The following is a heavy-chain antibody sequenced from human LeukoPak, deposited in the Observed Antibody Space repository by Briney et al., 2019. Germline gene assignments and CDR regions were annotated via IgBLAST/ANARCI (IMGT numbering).Heavy chain of an antibody. CDR1: GFTVSSNY. CDR2: IYSGGST. D-gene: IGHD6-19*01. V-gene: IGHV3-53*05. Sequence: PGGSLRLSCAASGFTVSSNYMSWVRQAPGKGLEWVSVIYSGGSTYYADSVKGRFTISRDNSKNTLYLQMNSLRAEDTAVYYCARDGSSGWTWYFDYWGQGTLVTVSS. CDR3: ARDGSSGWTWYFDY. J-gene: IGHJ4*02.